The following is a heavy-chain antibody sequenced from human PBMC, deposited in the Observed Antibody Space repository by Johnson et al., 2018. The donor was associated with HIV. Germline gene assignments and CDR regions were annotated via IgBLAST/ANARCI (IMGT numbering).Heavy chain of an antibody. CDR1: GITFSYYA. Sequence: VQLVESGGGVVQPGRSLRLSCAASGITFSYYAMHWVRQAPGKGLEWVAVISYDGSNKYYADSVKGRFTISRDNAKNSLYLQMNSLRAEDTAAYYCARELSHDAFDIWGQGTMVTVSS. D-gene: IGHD3-3*02. J-gene: IGHJ3*02. V-gene: IGHV3-30-3*01. CDR3: ARELSHDAFDI. CDR2: ISYDGSNK.